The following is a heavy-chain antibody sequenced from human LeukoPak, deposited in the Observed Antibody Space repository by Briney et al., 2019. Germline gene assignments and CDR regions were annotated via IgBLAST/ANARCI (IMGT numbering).Heavy chain of an antibody. CDR2: ISSSSSYI. CDR1: GFTSSSYS. CDR3: ARESYGDYVFDY. Sequence: GGSLRLSCAASGFTSSSYSMNWVRQAPGKGLEWVSSISSSSSYIYYADSVKGRFTISRDNAKNSLYLQMNSLRAEDTAVYYCARESYGDYVFDYWGQGTLVTVSS. V-gene: IGHV3-21*01. J-gene: IGHJ4*02. D-gene: IGHD4-17*01.